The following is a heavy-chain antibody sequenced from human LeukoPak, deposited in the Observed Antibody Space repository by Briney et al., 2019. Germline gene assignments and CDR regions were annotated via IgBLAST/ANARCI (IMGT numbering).Heavy chain of an antibody. CDR1: GFTFSNYV. V-gene: IGHV3-23*01. CDR3: AKGGGGILTGYHDY. J-gene: IGHJ4*02. D-gene: IGHD3-9*01. CDR2: ISGSGGST. Sequence: GGSLRLSCAASGFTFSNYVMSWVRQAPGKGLEWVSAISGSGGSTYYADSVKGRFTISRDNSKNTLYLQMNSLRAEDTAVYYCAKGGGGILTGYHDYWGQGTLVTVSS.